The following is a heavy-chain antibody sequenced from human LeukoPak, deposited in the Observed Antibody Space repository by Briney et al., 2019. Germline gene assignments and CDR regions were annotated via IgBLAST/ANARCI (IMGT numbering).Heavy chain of an antibody. D-gene: IGHD1-26*01. CDR2: SYTTGST. CDR1: GGSIGSYY. Sequence: SDTLSLTCTVSGGSIGSYYWSWIRQPAGKGLEWIGRSYTTGSTNYNPSLKSRVTMSLDTSKNQLSLNLNSVTAADTAVYYCARSGGSGFQLDSWGQGTLVTVSS. J-gene: IGHJ4*02. V-gene: IGHV4-4*07. CDR3: ARSGGSGFQLDS.